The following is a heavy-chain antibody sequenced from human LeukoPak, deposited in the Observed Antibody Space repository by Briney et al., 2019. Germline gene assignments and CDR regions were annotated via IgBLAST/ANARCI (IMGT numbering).Heavy chain of an antibody. CDR1: GGSISTFY. Sequence: SETLSLTCTVSGGSISTFYWSWIRQRPGKGLEWIGYIYYSGTTNYDPSLKSRVTISVDMSKSQFSLNLSSVTAADTALYYCARHGPLYDIWSAQFYFDYWGQGTLVAVSS. CDR3: ARHGPLYDIWSAQFYFDY. D-gene: IGHD3-3*01. CDR2: IYYSGTT. V-gene: IGHV4-59*08. J-gene: IGHJ4*02.